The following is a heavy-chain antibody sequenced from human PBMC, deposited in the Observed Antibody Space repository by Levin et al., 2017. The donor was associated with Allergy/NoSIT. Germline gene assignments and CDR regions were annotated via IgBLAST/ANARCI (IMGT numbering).Heavy chain of an antibody. CDR3: ASRGTRDYYYYMDV. Sequence: PEASVKVSCQGSGYSFTSYWIGWVRQMPGKGLEWMGIIYPGDSDTRYSPSFQGQVTISADKSISTAYLQWSSLKASDTAIYYCASRGTRDYYYYMDVWGKGTTVTVSS. D-gene: IGHD3-10*01. J-gene: IGHJ6*03. CDR1: GYSFTSYW. CDR2: IYPGDSDT. V-gene: IGHV5-51*01.